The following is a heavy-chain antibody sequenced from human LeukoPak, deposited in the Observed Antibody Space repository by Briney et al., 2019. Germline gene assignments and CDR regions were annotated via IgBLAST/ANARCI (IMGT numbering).Heavy chain of an antibody. Sequence: GGSLGLSCAASGFTFSDYWMHWVRQAPGKGLVWVSRFKGDGNSLSYAAAVKGRFTMSTDNAKKTFYLQMNSLRAEDTAVYYCATGDYSYGHHSGQGTLVIVSS. CDR1: GFTFSDYW. CDR3: ATGDYSYGHH. J-gene: IGHJ5*02. D-gene: IGHD5-18*01. V-gene: IGHV3-74*01. CDR2: FKGDGNSL.